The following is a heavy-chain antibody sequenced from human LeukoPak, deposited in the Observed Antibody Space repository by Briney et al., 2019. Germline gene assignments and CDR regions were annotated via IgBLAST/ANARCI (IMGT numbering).Heavy chain of an antibody. Sequence: SETLSLTCTVSGGSISSGSYYWSWIRQPAGKGLEWIGRIYTSGSTNYNPSLKSRVTISVDTSKNQFSLKLSSVIAADTAVYYCARGIAVAGFIFQHWGQGTLVTVSS. J-gene: IGHJ1*01. V-gene: IGHV4-61*02. D-gene: IGHD6-19*01. CDR1: GGSISSGSYY. CDR2: IYTSGST. CDR3: ARGIAVAGFIFQH.